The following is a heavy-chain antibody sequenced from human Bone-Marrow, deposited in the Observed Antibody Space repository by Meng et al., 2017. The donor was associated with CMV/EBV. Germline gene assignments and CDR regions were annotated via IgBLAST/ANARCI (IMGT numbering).Heavy chain of an antibody. V-gene: IGHV4-34*01. Sequence: VQLLQWGAGLLQPSXXLVLTCAVYGGSFCGYYWSWFRQPPGKGLEWIGEINHSGSTNYNPSLKSRVTISVDTSKNQFSLKLSSVTAADTAVYYCARGTGQGRFDYWGQGTLVTVSS. CDR2: INHSGST. CDR3: ARGTGQGRFDY. J-gene: IGHJ4*02. CDR1: GGSFCGYY. D-gene: IGHD2-8*02.